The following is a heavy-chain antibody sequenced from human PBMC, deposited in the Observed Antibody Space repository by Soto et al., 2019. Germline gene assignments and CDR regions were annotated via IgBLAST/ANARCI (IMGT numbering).Heavy chain of an antibody. CDR3: ARDHLILPAHDFFYGSDV. CDR2: IPQDGVDG. CDR1: GFTFSMYS. V-gene: IGHV3-7*03. Sequence: VGSLRLSCEVSGFTFSMYSMSWVRQSPGKGLEWVAKIPQDGVDGHYADSVKGRFTISRDNGKNSLYLQLNNLRAEDTAVYYCARDHLILPAHDFFYGSDVWGRGATVTVSS. J-gene: IGHJ6*02. D-gene: IGHD2-21*02.